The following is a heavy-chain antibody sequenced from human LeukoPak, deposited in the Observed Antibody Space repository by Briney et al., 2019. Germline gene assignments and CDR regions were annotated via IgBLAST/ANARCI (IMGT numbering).Heavy chain of an antibody. V-gene: IGHV1-69*01. Sequence: GSSVKVSCKASGDTLSSYAISWVRLAPGQGLEWMGGIIPSFGTANYAQKFQGRVTITADESTSTAYMELSSLRSEDTAVYYCATGGPHDFWSGLTYYYYMAVWGKGTTVTVSS. CDR1: GDTLSSYA. J-gene: IGHJ6*03. D-gene: IGHD3-3*01. CDR3: ATGGPHDFWSGLTYYYYMAV. CDR2: IIPSFGTA.